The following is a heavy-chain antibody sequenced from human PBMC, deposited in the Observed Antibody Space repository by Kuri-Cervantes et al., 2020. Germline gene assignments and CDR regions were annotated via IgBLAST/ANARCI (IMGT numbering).Heavy chain of an antibody. CDR2: FDPEDGET. CDR1: GYTLTELS. J-gene: IGHJ6*02. CDR3: ARGGYSSGWNYYYYGMDV. D-gene: IGHD6-19*01. V-gene: IGHV1-24*01. Sequence: ASVKVSCKVSGYTLTELSMHWVRQAPGKGLEWMGGFDPEDGETIYAQKFQGRVTMTEDTSTDTAYMELSSLRSEDTAVYHCARGGYSSGWNYYYYGMDVWGQGTTVTVSS.